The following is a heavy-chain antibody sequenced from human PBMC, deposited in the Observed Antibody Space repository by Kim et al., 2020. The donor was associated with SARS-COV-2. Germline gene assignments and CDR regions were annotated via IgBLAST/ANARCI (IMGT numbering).Heavy chain of an antibody. V-gene: IGHV3-23*01. J-gene: IGHJ4*02. CDR1: GFTFTGYA. D-gene: IGHD2-2*03. Sequence: GGSLRLSCTTSGFTFTGYAMSWVRQAPGKGLEWVSSIDGSDGTTYYVDSLKGRFTISRDNSKNTPYLQMSNLRADATAVYYCMKGGWGWIWDHWGQGTPV. CDR2: IDGSDGTT. CDR3: MKGGWGWIWDH.